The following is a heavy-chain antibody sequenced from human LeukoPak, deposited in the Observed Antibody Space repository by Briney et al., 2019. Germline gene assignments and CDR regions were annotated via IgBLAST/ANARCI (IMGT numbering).Heavy chain of an antibody. CDR3: AKDIAAAGTYFDY. Sequence: GGSLRLSGAASGFTFSSYAMNWVRQAPGKGLEWVSTISGNGGNTFYVDSVKGRFTISRDNSKNTLYLQMNNLRAEDTAIYYCAKDIAAAGTYFDYWGQGTLVTVPS. V-gene: IGHV3-23*01. D-gene: IGHD6-13*01. CDR1: GFTFSSYA. CDR2: ISGNGGNT. J-gene: IGHJ4*02.